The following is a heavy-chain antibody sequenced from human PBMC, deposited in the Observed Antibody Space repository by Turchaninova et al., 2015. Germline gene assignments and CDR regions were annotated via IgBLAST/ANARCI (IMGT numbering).Heavy chain of an antibody. CDR3: AKDHDSSSSCVDY. Sequence: QVQLVESGGGVVQPGRSLRLFCSASGFTFSSYGMHWVRQAPGKGLEWVAVISYDGSNKYYADSVKGRFTISRDNSKNTLYLQMNSLRAEDTAVYYCAKDHDSSSSCVDYWGQGTLVTVSS. V-gene: IGHV3-30*18. D-gene: IGHD6-6*01. CDR1: GFTFSSYG. J-gene: IGHJ4*02. CDR2: ISYDGSNK.